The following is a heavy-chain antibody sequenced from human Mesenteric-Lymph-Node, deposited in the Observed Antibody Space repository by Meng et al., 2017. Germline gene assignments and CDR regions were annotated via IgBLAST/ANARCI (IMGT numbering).Heavy chain of an antibody. D-gene: IGHD5-18*01. CDR1: CYAFTSYG. CDR2: ISAYNGNT. Sequence: QVPREQSVPEVKTPGASAKVSCKVSCYAFTSYGIRWVRQAPGPGLEWMGWISAYNGNTNYAQKLQGRVTMTTDTSTSTAYMELRSLRSDDTAVYYCARTRGYSYGYGGYNFDYWGQGTLVTVSS. CDR3: ARTRGYSYGYGGYNFDY. J-gene: IGHJ4*02. V-gene: IGHV1-18*01.